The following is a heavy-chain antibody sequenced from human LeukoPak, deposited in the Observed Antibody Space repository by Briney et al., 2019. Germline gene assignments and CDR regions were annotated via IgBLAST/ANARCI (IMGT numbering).Heavy chain of an antibody. D-gene: IGHD3-22*01. J-gene: IGHJ1*01. CDR1: GGSISSYY. Sequence: SETLSLTCTVSGGSISSYYWSWIRQPPGKGLEWIGYIYYSGSTNYKSSLKSRVTISVDTSKNQFSLKLSSVTAADTAVYYCARAQDYYDIKACFQHWGQGTLVTVSS. CDR2: IYYSGST. CDR3: ARAQDYYDIKACFQH. V-gene: IGHV4-59*01.